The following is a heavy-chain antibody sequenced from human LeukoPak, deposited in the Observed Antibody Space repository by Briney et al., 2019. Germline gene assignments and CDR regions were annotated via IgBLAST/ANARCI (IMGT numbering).Heavy chain of an antibody. J-gene: IGHJ4*02. CDR2: INPNTGGT. Sequence: ASGKVSCKASGCTFTGYFVHWVRQAPGQGLQWMGWINPNTGGTNYAQKFQGRVTMTRDTSISTAYMELSRLRSDDTAIYYCAKDWQRQDHCGGDCLDYWGQGTLVTVSS. D-gene: IGHD2-21*02. V-gene: IGHV1-2*02. CDR3: AKDWQRQDHCGGDCLDY. CDR1: GCTFTGYF.